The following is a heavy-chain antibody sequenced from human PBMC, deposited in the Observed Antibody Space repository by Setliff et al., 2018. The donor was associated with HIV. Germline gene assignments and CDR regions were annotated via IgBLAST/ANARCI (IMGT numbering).Heavy chain of an antibody. CDR3: ARGVNFDY. D-gene: IGHD3-3*01. CDR1: GGSISSYY. V-gene: IGHV4-59*01. J-gene: IGHJ4*02. Sequence: SETLSLTCTVSGGSISSYYWSWIRQPPGKGLEWIGYIYYSGSTNYNPSLTSRVTISVDTSRNQFSLKLTSVTAADTAIYYCARGVNFDYWGQGTQVTVSS. CDR2: IYYSGST.